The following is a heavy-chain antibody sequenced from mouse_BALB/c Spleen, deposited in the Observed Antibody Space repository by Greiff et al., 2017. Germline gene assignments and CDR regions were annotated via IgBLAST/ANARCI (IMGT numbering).Heavy chain of an antibody. CDR3: ARSVDSSGYGFAY. J-gene: IGHJ3*01. Sequence: VQLQQSGAELVTPGASVKLSCTASGFNIKDTYMHWVKQRPEQGLEWIGRIDPANGNTKYDPKFQGKATITADTSSNTAYLQLSSLTSEDTAVYYCARSVDSSGYGFAYWGQGTLVTVSA. V-gene: IGHV14-3*02. CDR2: IDPANGNT. D-gene: IGHD3-2*01. CDR1: GFNIKDTY.